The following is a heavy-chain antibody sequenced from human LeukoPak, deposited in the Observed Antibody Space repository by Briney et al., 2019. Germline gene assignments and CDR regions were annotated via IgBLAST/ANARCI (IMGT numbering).Heavy chain of an antibody. CDR2: ISYDGSNK. CDR3: AKDPYGSGSYYGNYFDY. V-gene: IGHV3-30*18. Sequence: PGGSLRLSCAASGFTFSSYGMHWVRQAPGKGLEWVAVISYDGSNKYYADSVKGRFTISRDNSKNTLYLQMNSLRAEDTAVYYCAKDPYGSGSYYGNYFDYWGQGTLVTVSS. CDR1: GFTFSSYG. J-gene: IGHJ4*02. D-gene: IGHD3-10*01.